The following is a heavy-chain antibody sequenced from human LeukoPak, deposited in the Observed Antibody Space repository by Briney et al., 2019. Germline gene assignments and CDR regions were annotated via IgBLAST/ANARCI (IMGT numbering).Heavy chain of an antibody. V-gene: IGHV4-39*01. CDR2: MFYSGST. CDR3: AVAGVRYYDSSGPHAFDF. J-gene: IGHJ3*01. Sequence: SETLSLTCTVSGGSISSRSHCWGWIRQPPGKGLEWIGTMFYSGSTYYNPSLKSRVAISVDTSENQFSLELNSVTATDTAVYYCAVAGVRYYDSSGPHAFDFWGRGTMVTVSS. CDR1: GGSISSRSHC. D-gene: IGHD3-22*01.